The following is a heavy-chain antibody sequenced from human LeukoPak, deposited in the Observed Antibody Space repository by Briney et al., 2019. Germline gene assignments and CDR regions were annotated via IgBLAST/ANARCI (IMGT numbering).Heavy chain of an antibody. V-gene: IGHV4-34*01. Sequence: PSETLSLTCALSGGSITDYYYNWVRQPPGQGLEWIGEIYHSGSANYNPSLKSRVTISVDKSKNQLSLKLISVTAADTAVYYCARDVGTALVTGDYWGQGTLVTVSS. J-gene: IGHJ4*02. CDR2: IYHSGSA. D-gene: IGHD5-18*01. CDR3: ARDVGTALVTGDY. CDR1: GGSITDYY.